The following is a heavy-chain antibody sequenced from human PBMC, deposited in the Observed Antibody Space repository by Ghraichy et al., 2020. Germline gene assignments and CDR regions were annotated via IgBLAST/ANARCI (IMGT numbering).Heavy chain of an antibody. CDR2: IFYSGRT. J-gene: IGHJ4*02. CDR3: SRQGASGSSWDY. V-gene: IGHV4-59*08. Sequence: SETLSLTCTVSGVSISSYFWSWIRQPPGKGLEWIGYIFYSGRTNYNPSLNSRVSISLDTSKKQFSLNLSSVTAVDTAVNYCSRQGASGSSWDYWGQGTLVXVSS. D-gene: IGHD3-10*01. CDR1: GVSISSYF.